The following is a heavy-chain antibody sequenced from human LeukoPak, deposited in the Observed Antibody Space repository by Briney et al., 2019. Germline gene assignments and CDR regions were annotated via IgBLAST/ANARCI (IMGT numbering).Heavy chain of an antibody. Sequence: GGSLRLSCAASGFTFSSYEMNWVRQAPGKGLEWVSYISSSGSTIYYADSVKGRFTISRDNAKNSLYLQMNSLRAEDTAVYYCAKELGFLEWLWGGFDYWGQGTLVTVSS. CDR1: GFTFSSYE. J-gene: IGHJ4*02. CDR2: ISSSGSTI. D-gene: IGHD3-3*01. CDR3: AKELGFLEWLWGGFDY. V-gene: IGHV3-48*03.